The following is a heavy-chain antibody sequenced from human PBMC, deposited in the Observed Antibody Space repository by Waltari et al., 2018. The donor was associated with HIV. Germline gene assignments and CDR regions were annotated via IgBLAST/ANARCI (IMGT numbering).Heavy chain of an antibody. CDR1: GFSVSDIY. J-gene: IGHJ6*02. CDR2: LYTEGRT. V-gene: IGHV3-53*01. D-gene: IGHD3-10*01. Sequence: EVQLVESGGGLVQPGGYLRLSCSASGFSVSDIYMSWVGLAPGKGLQWVSVLYTEGRTQYMDSVKGRFTIFRDDSKNTLYLQMNSLRVDDTAIYYCARMKRSYGSGQSRYFYFGMDVWGQGTTVIISS. CDR3: ARMKRSYGSGQSRYFYFGMDV.